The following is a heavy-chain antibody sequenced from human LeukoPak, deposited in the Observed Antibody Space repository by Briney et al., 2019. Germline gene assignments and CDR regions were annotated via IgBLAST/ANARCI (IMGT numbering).Heavy chain of an antibody. Sequence: KTSETLSLTCTVSGGSISSSSYYWGWIRQPPGKGLEWIGSIYYSGSTYYNPSLKSRVTMSADTSKNQFSLKLSSVTAADTAVYYCARVPRSYYYYYYMDVWGKGTTVTVSS. CDR3: ARVPRSYYYYYYMDV. J-gene: IGHJ6*03. CDR2: IYYSGST. V-gene: IGHV4-39*07. CDR1: GGSISSSSYY.